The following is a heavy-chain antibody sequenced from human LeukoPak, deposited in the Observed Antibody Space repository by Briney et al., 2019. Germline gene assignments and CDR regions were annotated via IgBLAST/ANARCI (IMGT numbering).Heavy chain of an antibody. J-gene: IGHJ4*02. CDR1: GGSISSYY. Sequence: PSETLSLTCTVSGGSISSYYWSWIRQPPGKGLEWIGYIYYSGSTNYDPSLKSRVTISVDTSKNQFSLKLSSVTAADTAVYYCAGGPYYYDSSGPIDYWGQGTLVTVSS. V-gene: IGHV4-59*01. CDR2: IYYSGST. D-gene: IGHD3-22*01. CDR3: AGGPYYYDSSGPIDY.